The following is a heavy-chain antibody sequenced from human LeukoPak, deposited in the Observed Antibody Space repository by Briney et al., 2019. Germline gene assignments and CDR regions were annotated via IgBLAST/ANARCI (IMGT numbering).Heavy chain of an antibody. CDR3: ARDPTFDFRADY. V-gene: IGHV3-30-3*01. CDR1: GFTFSSYA. Sequence: GGSLRLSCAASGFTFSSYAMPWVRQAPGKGLEWVAVISYDGSNKYYADSVKGRFTISRDNSKNTLYLQMNSLRAEDTAVYYCARDPTFDFRADYWGQGTLVTVSS. J-gene: IGHJ4*02. D-gene: IGHD3-3*01. CDR2: ISYDGSNK.